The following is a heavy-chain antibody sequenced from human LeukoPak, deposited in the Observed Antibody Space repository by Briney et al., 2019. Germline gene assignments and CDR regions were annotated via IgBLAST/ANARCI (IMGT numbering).Heavy chain of an antibody. CDR3: AKDLSSSDAFDI. CDR1: GFAFDDYA. Sequence: GGSLRLSCAASGFAFDDYAMHWVRQAPGKGLERVSGISWNSRSIGYADSVKGRFTISRDNAKNSLYLQMNSLRAEDTALYYCAKDLSSSDAFDIWGQGTMATVSS. CDR2: ISWNSRSI. V-gene: IGHV3-9*01. D-gene: IGHD6-13*01. J-gene: IGHJ3*02.